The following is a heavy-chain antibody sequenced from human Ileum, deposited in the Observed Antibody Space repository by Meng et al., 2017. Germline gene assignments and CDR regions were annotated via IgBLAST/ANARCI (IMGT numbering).Heavy chain of an antibody. V-gene: IGHV3-74*01. CDR1: GFTLSSYG. CDR2: INTDGSDT. J-gene: IGHJ5*02. CDR3: ARDKPHNWFDP. Sequence: EGRVVGSVGGLVQPGGPWRLSYAASGFTLSSYGMHWVRQGPGKGLVWVARINTDGSDTRYADSVKGRFTISRDNAQNMVYLQMNSLRAEDTAVYYCARDKPHNWFDPWGQGTLVTVSS.